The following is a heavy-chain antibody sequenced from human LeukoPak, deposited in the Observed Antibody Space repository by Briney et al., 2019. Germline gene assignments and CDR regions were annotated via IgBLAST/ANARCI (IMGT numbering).Heavy chain of an antibody. D-gene: IGHD6-13*01. Sequence: GGSLRLSCAASGFTFSSYAMSWVRQAPGKGLEGVSAISGSGGSTYYADSVKGRFTISRDNSKNTLYLQMNSLRAEDTAVYYCAKAGSSSWYGWFDPWGQGTLVTVSS. CDR3: AKAGSSSWYGWFDP. V-gene: IGHV3-23*01. CDR2: ISGSGGST. J-gene: IGHJ5*02. CDR1: GFTFSSYA.